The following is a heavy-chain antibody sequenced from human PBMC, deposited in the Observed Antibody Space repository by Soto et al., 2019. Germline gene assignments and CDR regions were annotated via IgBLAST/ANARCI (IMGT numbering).Heavy chain of an antibody. CDR2: ITSSGSTI. CDR1: GFTFSSYE. Sequence: GGSLRLSCAASGFTFSSYEMNWVRQAPGKGLEWVSYITSSGSTIYYADSVKGRFTISRDNAKNSLYLQMNSLRAEDTAVYYCARDHKGGYYYYGMDVWGQGTTVTVSS. J-gene: IGHJ6*02. CDR3: ARDHKGGYYYYGMDV. V-gene: IGHV3-48*03.